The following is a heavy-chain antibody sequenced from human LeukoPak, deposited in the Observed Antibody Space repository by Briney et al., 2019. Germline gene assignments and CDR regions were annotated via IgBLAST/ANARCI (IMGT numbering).Heavy chain of an antibody. CDR2: IIPIFGTA. CDR3: ASEDVEYSSSSYFDY. CDR1: GGTFSSYA. D-gene: IGHD6-6*01. V-gene: IGHV1-69*05. Sequence: PRASVKVSCKASGGTFSSYAISWVRQAPGQGLEWMGGIIPIFGTANYAQKFQGRVTITTDESTSTAYMELSSLRSEDTAVYYCASEDVEYSSSSYFDYWGQGTLVTVSS. J-gene: IGHJ4*02.